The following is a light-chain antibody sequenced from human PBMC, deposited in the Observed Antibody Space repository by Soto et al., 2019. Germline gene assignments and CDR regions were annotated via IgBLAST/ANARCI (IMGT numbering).Light chain of an antibody. Sequence: DIQMTQSPSSLSASVGDRVTITCRASQSISSYLNWYQQKPGKAPKLLIYAASSLQSGVPSRCSGRGSGTDFTLTISSLQPEDFATYYCQQSYSTPPFTFGPGTKVDIK. V-gene: IGKV1-39*01. CDR2: AAS. CDR1: QSISSY. J-gene: IGKJ3*01. CDR3: QQSYSTPPFT.